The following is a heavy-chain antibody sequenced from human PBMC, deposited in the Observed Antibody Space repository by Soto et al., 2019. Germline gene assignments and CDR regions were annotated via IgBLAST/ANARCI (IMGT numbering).Heavy chain of an antibody. Sequence: QVQLQESGPGLVKPSETLSLTCTVSGGSIGSYNWNWIRQPPGKGLQWIGYVYYSGSTSFNPSLISGLTLLVVASKTEYSLKLISETAAVTAVYYCTSARNSGYDVRSWFVIWGEGALVTVS. J-gene: IGHJ4*02. D-gene: IGHD5-12*01. CDR2: VYYSGST. CDR1: GGSIGSYN. CDR3: TSARNSGYDVRSWFVI. V-gene: IGHV4-59*08.